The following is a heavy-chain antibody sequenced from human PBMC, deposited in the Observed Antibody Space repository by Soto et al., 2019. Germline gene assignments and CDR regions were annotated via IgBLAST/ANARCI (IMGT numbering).Heavy chain of an antibody. D-gene: IGHD2-21*02. CDR3: ARTYCAADCPRRDFDY. J-gene: IGHJ4*02. V-gene: IGHV1-46*01. Sequence: ASVKVSCKASGYILSSYNMHWVRQAPGQGLEWMGIINPSGGRTSYAQKFQDRVTMTRDTSTSTVYMELSSLRSEDTAVYYCARTYCAADCPRRDFDYWGQGTLVTVSS. CDR2: INPSGGRT. CDR1: GYILSSYN.